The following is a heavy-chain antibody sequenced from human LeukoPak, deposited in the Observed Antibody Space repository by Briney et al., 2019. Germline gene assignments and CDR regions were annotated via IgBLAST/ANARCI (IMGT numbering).Heavy chain of an antibody. V-gene: IGHV3-53*01. CDR1: GFTVSSNY. D-gene: IGHD2-8*01. J-gene: IGHJ4*02. CDR3: AKDRSCTNNICHGDFDY. Sequence: GGSLRLSCAASGFTVSSNYMSWVRQAPGKGLEWVSVIYSGGSTYYADSAKGRFTISRDNSKNTVYLQMNSLRAEDTAVYYCAKDRSCTNNICHGDFDYWGQGTLVTVSS. CDR2: IYSGGST.